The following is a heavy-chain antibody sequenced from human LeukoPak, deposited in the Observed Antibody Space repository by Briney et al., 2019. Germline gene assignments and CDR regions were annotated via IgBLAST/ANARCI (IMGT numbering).Heavy chain of an antibody. J-gene: IGHJ4*02. Sequence: GGSLRLPCAASGFTFSSYWMSWVRQAPGKGLEWVANIKQDGSEKYYVDSVKGRFTISRDNAKNSLYLQMNSLRAEDTAVYYCATRPPTYYYDSSGYYYDWGQGTLVTVSS. V-gene: IGHV3-7*01. D-gene: IGHD3-22*01. CDR2: IKQDGSEK. CDR1: GFTFSSYW. CDR3: ATRPPTYYYDSSGYYYD.